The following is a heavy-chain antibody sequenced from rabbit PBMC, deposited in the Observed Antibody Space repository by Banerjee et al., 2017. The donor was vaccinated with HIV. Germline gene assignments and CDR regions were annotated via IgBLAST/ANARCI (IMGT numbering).Heavy chain of an antibody. J-gene: IGHJ4*01. D-gene: IGHD4-1*01. V-gene: IGHV1S40*01. CDR3: ARVSESSGWGEDL. CDR1: GLDLSSQW. CDR2: IGGGSSGST. Sequence: QPLEESGGDLVKPGASLTLTCKASGLDLSSQWICWVRQAPGKGLEWIACIGGGSSGSTYYATWAQGRSTISTTSATTVTLQMTSLTAADTATYFCARVSESSGWGEDLWGPGTLVTVS.